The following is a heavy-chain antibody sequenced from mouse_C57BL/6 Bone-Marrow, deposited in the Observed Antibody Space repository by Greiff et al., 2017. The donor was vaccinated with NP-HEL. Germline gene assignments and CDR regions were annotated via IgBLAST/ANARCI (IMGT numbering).Heavy chain of an antibody. V-gene: IGHV1-69*01. D-gene: IGHD2-2*01. CDR1: GYTFTSYW. J-gene: IGHJ3*01. CDR2: IDPSDSYT. Sequence: QVQLKQPGAELVMPGASVKLSCKASGYTFTSYWMHWVKQRPGQGLEWIGEIDPSDSYTNYNQKFKGKSTLTVDKSSSTAYMQLSSLTSEDSAVYYCARWVYYGYGLAYWGQGTLVTVSA. CDR3: ARWVYYGYGLAY.